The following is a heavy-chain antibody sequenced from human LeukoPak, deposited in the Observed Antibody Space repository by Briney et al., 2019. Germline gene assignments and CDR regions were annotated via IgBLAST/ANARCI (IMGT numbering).Heavy chain of an antibody. J-gene: IGHJ4*02. CDR1: GFTFSSYG. CDR3: AKRGVVIRVILVGFHREAYYFDS. Sequence: PGGSLRLSCAASGFTFSSYGMHWVRQAPGKGLEWVAGISGSGGSTNYADSVKGRFTISRDSPKNTLFLQMNSLRAEDTAVYFCAKRGVVIRVILVGFHREAYYFDSWGQGALVTVSS. CDR2: ISGSGGST. D-gene: IGHD2-21*01. V-gene: IGHV3-23*01.